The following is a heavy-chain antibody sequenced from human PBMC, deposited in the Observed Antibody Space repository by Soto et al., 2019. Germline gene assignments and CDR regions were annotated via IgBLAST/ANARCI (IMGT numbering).Heavy chain of an antibody. Sequence: PLEILSLTCAVSGGSIISGGYSWSWIRQPPGKGLEWIGYIYHSGSTYYNPSLKSRVTISVDRSKNQFSLKLSSVTAADTAVYYCARTPTPWGQGTLVTVSS. J-gene: IGHJ5*02. D-gene: IGHD1-26*01. CDR3: ARTPTP. CDR1: GGSIISGGYS. CDR2: IYHSGST. V-gene: IGHV4-30-2*01.